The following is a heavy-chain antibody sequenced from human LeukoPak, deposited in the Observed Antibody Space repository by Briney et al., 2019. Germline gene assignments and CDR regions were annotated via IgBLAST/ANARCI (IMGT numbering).Heavy chain of an antibody. D-gene: IGHD5-12*01. Sequence: ASVKVSCKAAGYTFTTFGTDWVRQAPGQGLEWMGWISVYNGDTKYAQKFQGRVTMTTDTYTNTTYMEVRSLTFDDTAVYYCARDHMATRPGWFDAWGQGTLVTVSA. V-gene: IGHV1-18*01. CDR1: GYTFTTFG. CDR2: ISVYNGDT. CDR3: ARDHMATRPGWFDA. J-gene: IGHJ5*02.